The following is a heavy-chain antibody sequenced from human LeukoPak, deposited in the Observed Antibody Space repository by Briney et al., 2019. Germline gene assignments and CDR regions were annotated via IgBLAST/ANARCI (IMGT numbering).Heavy chain of an antibody. J-gene: IGHJ4*02. CDR2: ISSSGSTI. CDR3: ARGYNDYGDYVVPFDY. CDR1: GFTFSNYY. Sequence: PGGSLRLSCAASGFTFSNYYMSWIRQAPGKGLEWVSYISSSGSTIYYADSVKGRFTISRDNAKNSLYLQMNSLRAEDTAVYYCARGYNDYGDYVVPFDYWGQGTLVTVSS. V-gene: IGHV3-11*01. D-gene: IGHD4-17*01.